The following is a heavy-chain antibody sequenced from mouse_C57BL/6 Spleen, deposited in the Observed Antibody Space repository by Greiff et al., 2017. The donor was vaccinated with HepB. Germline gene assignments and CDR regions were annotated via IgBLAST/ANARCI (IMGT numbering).Heavy chain of an antibody. CDR2: IDPSDSYT. J-gene: IGHJ4*01. D-gene: IGHD1-1*01. Sequence: QVQLQQSGAELVMPGASVKLSCKASGYTFTSYWMHWVKQRPGQGLEWIGEIDPSDSYTNYNQKFKGKSTLTVDKSSSTAYMQLSSLTSEDSAVYYCARKGAYYYGSSLYYYAMDYWGQGTSVTVSS. V-gene: IGHV1-69*01. CDR3: ARKGAYYYGSSLYYYAMDY. CDR1: GYTFTSYW.